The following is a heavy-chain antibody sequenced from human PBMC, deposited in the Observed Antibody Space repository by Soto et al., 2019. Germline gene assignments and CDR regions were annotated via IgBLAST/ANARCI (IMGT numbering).Heavy chain of an antibody. CDR3: AKGPDRADFWSASSSYGMDV. J-gene: IGHJ6*02. V-gene: IGHV3-23*01. D-gene: IGHD3-3*01. Sequence: EVQLLESGGGLVRPGGSLRLSCAASGFTFSSYPMSWVRQAPGKGLEWVSTITGSGATTYYVDSVKVRFTMSRDNSKHKLYLQMNSLRAEDTAIYYCAKGPDRADFWSASSSYGMDVWGQGTTVTVSS. CDR2: ITGSGATT. CDR1: GFTFSSYP.